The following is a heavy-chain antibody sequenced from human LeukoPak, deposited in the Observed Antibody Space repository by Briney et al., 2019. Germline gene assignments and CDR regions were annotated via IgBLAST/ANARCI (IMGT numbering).Heavy chain of an antibody. V-gene: IGHV3-15*01. CDR3: ARRTYCGGDCYSGHDAFDI. Sequence: GSLRLSCAASGFTFSNAWMTWVRQAPGKGLEWIGRVKSKTDGGTTDYAAPVKGRFTISRDDSQNTVYLQMNSLRDEDTAVYYCARRTYCGGDCYSGHDAFDIWGQGTMVTVSS. J-gene: IGHJ3*02. D-gene: IGHD2-21*02. CDR1: GFTFSNAW. CDR2: VKSKTDGGTT.